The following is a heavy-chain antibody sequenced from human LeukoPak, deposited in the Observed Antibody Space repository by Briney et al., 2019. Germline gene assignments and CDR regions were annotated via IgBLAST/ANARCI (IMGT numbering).Heavy chain of an antibody. CDR3: ARDQYRYYYDSSGCDY. D-gene: IGHD3-22*01. CDR2: ISAYNGNT. Sequence: ASVKVSCKASGYTFTNYYMHWVRQAPGQGLEWMGWISAYNGNTNYAQKLQGRVTMTTDTSTSTAYMELRSLRSDDTAVYYCARDQYRYYYDSSGCDYWGQGTLVTVSS. CDR1: GYTFTNYY. V-gene: IGHV1-18*04. J-gene: IGHJ4*02.